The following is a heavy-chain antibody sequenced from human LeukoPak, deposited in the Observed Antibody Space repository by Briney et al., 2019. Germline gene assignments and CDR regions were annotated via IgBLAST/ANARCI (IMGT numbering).Heavy chain of an antibody. V-gene: IGHV3-33*06. D-gene: IGHD6-19*01. J-gene: IGHJ4*02. CDR1: GFTFSSYG. CDR2: IWYDGSNK. Sequence: GGSLRLSCAASGFTFSSYGIHWVRQAPGQGLEWVAVIWYDGSNKFYADSVKGRFTISRDNSKNTLFLQMDSLRAEDTAVYYCAKQRIGAGLAVAGTAPFGYWGQGTLVTVSS. CDR3: AKQRIGAGLAVAGTAPFGY.